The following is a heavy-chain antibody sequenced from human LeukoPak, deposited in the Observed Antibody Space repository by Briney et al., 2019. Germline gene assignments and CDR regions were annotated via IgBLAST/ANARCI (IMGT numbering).Heavy chain of an antibody. V-gene: IGHV4-39*07. J-gene: IGHJ4*02. CDR1: GDSISSSSYY. CDR2: IYYSGST. CDR3: ARRSGRWLQYFDY. Sequence: SETLSLTCTVSGDSISSSSYYWGWIRQPPGKGLEWIGSIYYSGSTYYNPSLKSRVTISVDTSKNQFSLKLSSVTAADTAVYYCARRSGRWLQYFDYWGQGTLVTVSS. D-gene: IGHD5-24*01.